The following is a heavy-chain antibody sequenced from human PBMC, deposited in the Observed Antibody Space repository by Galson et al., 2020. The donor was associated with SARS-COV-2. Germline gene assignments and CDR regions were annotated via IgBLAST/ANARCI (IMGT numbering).Heavy chain of an antibody. CDR2: ITGGSETT. V-gene: IGHV3-23*01. J-gene: IGHJ6*02. Sequence: GGSLRLSCEGSGFTFRRYAMNWVRQAPGKGLEWVAGITGGSETTIYADSVKGRFIITRDNAKNTVYLVMNSLRVEDTAIFYCARDIGYNGWRSYSYGMDVWGHGTTVTVSS. D-gene: IGHD3-16*01. CDR3: ARDIGYNGWRSYSYGMDV. CDR1: GFTFRRYA.